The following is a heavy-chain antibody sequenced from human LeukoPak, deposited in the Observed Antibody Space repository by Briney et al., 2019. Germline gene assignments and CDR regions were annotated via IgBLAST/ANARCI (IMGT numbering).Heavy chain of an antibody. CDR2: IYNSGST. J-gene: IGHJ5*02. V-gene: IGHV4-59*11. CDR1: GASISSQY. D-gene: IGHD2-21*01. CDR3: ARRRIDSMYNWFDP. Sequence: SETLSLTCSVSGASISSQYWTWLRQPPGKGLEWIGYIYNSGSTNYNPSLKSRVTMSIDTSKNQFSLRLTSVTAADTAVYYCARRRIDSMYNWFDPWGQGTLVSLPS.